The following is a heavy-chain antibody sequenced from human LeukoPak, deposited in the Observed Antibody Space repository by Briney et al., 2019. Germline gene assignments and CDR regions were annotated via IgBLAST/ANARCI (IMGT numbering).Heavy chain of an antibody. Sequence: ASVKVSCKASGYTFTGYYMHWVRQAPGQGLEWMGWINPNSGGTNYAQKFQGRVTMTRDTSISTAYMELSRLRSDDTAVYYCARGLPSAQVGATCLDYWGQGTLVTVSS. D-gene: IGHD1-26*01. CDR3: ARGLPSAQVGATCLDY. V-gene: IGHV1-2*02. CDR1: GYTFTGYY. J-gene: IGHJ4*02. CDR2: INPNSGGT.